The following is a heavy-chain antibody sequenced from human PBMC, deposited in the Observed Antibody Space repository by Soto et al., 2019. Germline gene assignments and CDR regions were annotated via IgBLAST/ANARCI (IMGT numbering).Heavy chain of an antibody. Sequence: TLSLTCSVSGGSISSYYWSWIRQPPGKGLEWIGYIFYSGTTNYNPSLKSRVTISVDTSKNQFSLRLNSVTAADTAVYYCARGGSPRYWGQGTLVTVSS. V-gene: IGHV4-59*01. CDR3: ARGGSPRY. J-gene: IGHJ4*02. D-gene: IGHD6-6*01. CDR1: GGSISSYY. CDR2: IFYSGTT.